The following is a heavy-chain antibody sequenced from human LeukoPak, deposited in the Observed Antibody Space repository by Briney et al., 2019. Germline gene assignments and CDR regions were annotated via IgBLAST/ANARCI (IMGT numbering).Heavy chain of an antibody. V-gene: IGHV1-46*01. CDR3: ARPGDSSGYYIFDY. CDR1: GYTFTGYY. CDR2: FDPEDGET. J-gene: IGHJ4*02. D-gene: IGHD3-22*01. Sequence: ASVKVSRKASGYTFTGYYMHWVRQAPGKGLEWMGGFDPEDGETIYAQKFQGRVTMTRDTSTSTVYMELSSLRSEDTAVYYCARPGDSSGYYIFDYWGQGTLVTVSS.